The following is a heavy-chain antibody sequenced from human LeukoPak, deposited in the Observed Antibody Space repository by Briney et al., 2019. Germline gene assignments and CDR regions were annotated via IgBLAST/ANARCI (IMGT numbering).Heavy chain of an antibody. CDR3: ARDPYYYDSSGYYGEGFDY. J-gene: IGHJ4*02. D-gene: IGHD3-22*01. Sequence: GGSLRLSCAASGFTFRTSNMNWVRQAPGKGLEWVSYISSSRNYIFYADSVKGRFTISRDNAKNSLYLQMNSLRAEDTAVYYCARDPYYYDSSGYYGEGFDYWGQGTLVTVSS. V-gene: IGHV3-21*01. CDR1: GFTFRTSN. CDR2: ISSSRNYI.